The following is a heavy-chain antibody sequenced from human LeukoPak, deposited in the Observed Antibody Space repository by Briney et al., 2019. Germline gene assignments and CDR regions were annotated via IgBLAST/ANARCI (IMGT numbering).Heavy chain of an antibody. V-gene: IGHV3-30*03. J-gene: IGHJ4*02. D-gene: IGHD3-10*01. CDR1: GFTFSSYG. CDR2: ISYDGSNK. Sequence: GGSLRLSCAASGFTFSSYGMHWVRQAPGKGLEWVAVISYDGSNKYYADSVKGRFTISRDNSKNTLYLQMNSLRAEDTAVYYCARELVLLWFGELSRGFDYWGQGTLVTVSS. CDR3: ARELVLLWFGELSRGFDY.